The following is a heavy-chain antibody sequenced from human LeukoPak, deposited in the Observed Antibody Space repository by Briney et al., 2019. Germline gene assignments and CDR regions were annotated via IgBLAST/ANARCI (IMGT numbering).Heavy chain of an antibody. CDR2: IYYSGTT. Sequence: SGTLSLTCTVSGGSMSSSYWSWIRQPPGKGLEWIGYIYYSGTTSYNPSLASRVTISLDTSKNQFSLKLTSVTAADTAVYYCACSRSWLDSWGQGTLVTVPS. V-gene: IGHV4-59*01. CDR3: ACSRSWLDS. CDR1: GGSMSSSY. J-gene: IGHJ4*02. D-gene: IGHD6-13*01.